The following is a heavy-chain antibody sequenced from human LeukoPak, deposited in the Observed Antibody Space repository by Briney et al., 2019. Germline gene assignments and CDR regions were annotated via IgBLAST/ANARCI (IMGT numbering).Heavy chain of an antibody. D-gene: IGHD1-26*01. CDR2: INPNSGGT. V-gene: IGHV1-2*02. CDR1: GYTFTGYY. CDR3: ARAEYSGSYPLDY. J-gene: IGHJ4*02. Sequence: ASVKVSCKASGYTFTGYYMRWVRQAPGQGLEWMGWINPNSGGTNYAQKFQGRVTMTRDTSISTAYMELSRLRSDDTAVYYCARAEYSGSYPLDYWGQGTLVTVSS.